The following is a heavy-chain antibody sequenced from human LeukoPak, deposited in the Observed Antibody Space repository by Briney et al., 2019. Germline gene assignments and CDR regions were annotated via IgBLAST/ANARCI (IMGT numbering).Heavy chain of an antibody. CDR3: ARGGSGWPIDY. CDR1: GLTFSNAW. V-gene: IGHV3-30*03. Sequence: GGSLRLSCAASGLTFSNAWMSWVRQAPGKGLEWVAVISYDGSNKYYADSVKGRFTISRDNSKNTLYLQMNSLRAEDTALYYCARGGSGWPIDYWGQGTLVTVSS. J-gene: IGHJ4*02. CDR2: ISYDGSNK. D-gene: IGHD6-19*01.